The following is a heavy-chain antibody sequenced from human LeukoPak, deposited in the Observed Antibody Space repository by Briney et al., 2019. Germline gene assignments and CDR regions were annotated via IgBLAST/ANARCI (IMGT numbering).Heavy chain of an antibody. V-gene: IGHV4-39*07. D-gene: IGHD3-16*01. CDR3: ARDLQYVGAFDI. Sequence: PSETLSLTCTVSGGSISSSSYYWGWIRQPPGKGLEWIGSIYYSGSTNYNPSLKSRVTISVDTSKNQFSLKLTSVTAADTAVYYCARDLQYVGAFDIWGQGTMVTVSS. J-gene: IGHJ3*02. CDR2: IYYSGST. CDR1: GGSISSSSYY.